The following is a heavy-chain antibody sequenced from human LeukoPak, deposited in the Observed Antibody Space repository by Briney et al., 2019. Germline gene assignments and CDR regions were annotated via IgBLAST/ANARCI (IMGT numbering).Heavy chain of an antibody. CDR1: GFTFSRDS. D-gene: IGHD2-2*01. CDR2: ISSSSSTI. CDR3: AGASSTRSAFES. Sequence: KPGGSLRLSFAASGFTFSRDSMNWVRQAPGKGLEWVSYISSSSSTIYYADSVKGRFTISRDNAKNSLYLQMNSLRDEDTAVYYCAGASSTRSAFESWGQGTMVTVSS. J-gene: IGHJ3*02. V-gene: IGHV3-48*02.